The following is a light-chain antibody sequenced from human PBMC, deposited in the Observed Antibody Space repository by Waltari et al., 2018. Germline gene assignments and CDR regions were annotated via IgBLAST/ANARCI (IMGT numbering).Light chain of an antibody. V-gene: IGKV1-39*01. CDR2: SAA. Sequence: IQLTQSLSSLSAPPADKVTITCRASQSISNYLNLYQQKPGKAPKVLIYSAAALQSGVPSRCSGSGSGTDFTLTISSLQPEDFATYYCQQSYSVPPYTFGQGTKLEIK. CDR1: QSISNY. J-gene: IGKJ2*01. CDR3: QQSYSVPPYT.